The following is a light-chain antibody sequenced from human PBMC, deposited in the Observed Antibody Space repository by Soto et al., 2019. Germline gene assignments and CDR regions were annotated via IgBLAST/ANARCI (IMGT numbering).Light chain of an antibody. CDR1: QSVSTS. V-gene: IGKV3-11*01. CDR2: DAS. CDR3: QVRDVWPT. Sequence: IVLTQSPATLSLSPGERVALSCRASQSVSTSLAWYQHKPGRAPRLIIYDASKRAPGIPARFSGSESGTDFTLTISSPEPEDFAVYYCQVRDVWPTFGQGTKVDIK. J-gene: IGKJ1*01.